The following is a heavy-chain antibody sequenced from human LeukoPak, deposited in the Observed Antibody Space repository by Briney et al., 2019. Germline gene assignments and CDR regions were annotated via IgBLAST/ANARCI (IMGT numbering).Heavy chain of an antibody. CDR3: ARSVASAGTSHWGY. Sequence: PSETLSLTCIVSGGSISSSPFYWGRIRQPPGEGLEWIGSIYNSGTTYYNPSLKSRITISIDMSRDQFSLKLSSVTAADTGAYYCARSVASAGTSHWGYWGQGSLVTVSS. CDR1: GGSISSSPFY. CDR2: IYNSGTT. D-gene: IGHD6-13*01. J-gene: IGHJ4*02. V-gene: IGHV4-39*01.